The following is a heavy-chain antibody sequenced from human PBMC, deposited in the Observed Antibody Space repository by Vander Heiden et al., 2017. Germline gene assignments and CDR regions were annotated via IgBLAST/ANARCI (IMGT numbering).Heavy chain of an antibody. J-gene: IGHJ6*02. D-gene: IGHD3-9*01. CDR2: IYYSGST. Sequence: QLQLQESGPGLVKPSETLSLTCTVSGGSISSSSYYWGWIRQPPGKGLEWIGSIYYSGSTYYNPSLKSRVTISVDTSKNQFSLKLSSVTAADTAVYYCASAYYDIWTGYYYGMDVWGQGTTVTVSS. CDR3: ASAYYDIWTGYYYGMDV. CDR1: GGSISSSSYY. V-gene: IGHV4-39*01.